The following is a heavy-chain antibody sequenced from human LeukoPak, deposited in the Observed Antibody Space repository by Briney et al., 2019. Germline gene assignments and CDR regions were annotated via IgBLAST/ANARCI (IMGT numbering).Heavy chain of an antibody. J-gene: IGHJ4*02. CDR3: AKNYYDSSGYYSWYFDY. Sequence: GGSLRLSCAASGFTFSSYGMHWVRQVPGKGLEWVAFIRHDGSNKYYADSVKGQFTISRDNSKKTLYLQMNSLRAEDTAVYYCAKNYYDSSGYYSWYFDYWGQGTQVTVSS. D-gene: IGHD3-22*01. CDR1: GFTFSSYG. CDR2: IRHDGSNK. V-gene: IGHV3-30*02.